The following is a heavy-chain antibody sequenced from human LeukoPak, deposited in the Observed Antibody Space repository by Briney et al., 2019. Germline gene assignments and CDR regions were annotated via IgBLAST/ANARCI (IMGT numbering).Heavy chain of an antibody. CDR1: GFTFSSYW. CDR2: IKQDGSEK. CDR3: AREVLLWFGDQKVDY. J-gene: IGHJ4*02. Sequence: GGSLRLSCAASGFTFSSYWMSWVRQAPGKGLEWEANIKQDGSEKYYVDSVKGRFTISRDNAKNSLYPQMNSLRAEDTAVYYCAREVLLWFGDQKVDYWGQGTLVTVSS. V-gene: IGHV3-7*01. D-gene: IGHD3-10*01.